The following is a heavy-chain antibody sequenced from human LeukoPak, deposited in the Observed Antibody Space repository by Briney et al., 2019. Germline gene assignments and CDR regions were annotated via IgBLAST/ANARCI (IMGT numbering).Heavy chain of an antibody. V-gene: IGHV3-23*01. CDR2: ISISGGST. CDR3: AKDSSNIMGARLDY. D-gene: IGHD1-26*01. J-gene: IGHJ4*02. Sequence: GGSLRLSCAASGFTFNSYAMSWVRQAPGRGLEWFSGISISGGSTYHADSVKGRFTISRDNSKNTLFLQMNSLRAEDTAVYYCAKDSSNIMGARLDYWGQGTLVTVSS. CDR1: GFTFNSYA.